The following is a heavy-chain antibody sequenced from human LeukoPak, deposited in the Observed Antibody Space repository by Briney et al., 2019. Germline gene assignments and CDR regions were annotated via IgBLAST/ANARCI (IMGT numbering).Heavy chain of an antibody. V-gene: IGHV3-74*01. CDR3: VRGSASTAYFDY. D-gene: IGHD5-18*01. CDR1: GFTLRTYW. J-gene: IGHJ4*02. Sequence: GGSLRLSCVASGFTLRTYWMHWVRQAPGKGLVWVSRINSDGSATRYADSVKGRLTISRDNAKNTLYMQMNSLRDEDTAVYYCVRGSASTAYFDYWGQGTLVTVSS. CDR2: INSDGSAT.